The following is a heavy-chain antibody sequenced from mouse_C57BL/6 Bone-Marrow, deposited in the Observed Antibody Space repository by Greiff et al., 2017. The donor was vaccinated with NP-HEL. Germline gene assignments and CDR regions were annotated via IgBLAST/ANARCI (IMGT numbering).Heavy chain of an antibody. V-gene: IGHV1-72*01. D-gene: IGHD2-4*01. CDR1: GYTFTSYW. Sequence: VQLQQPGAELVKPGASVKLSCKASGYTFTSYWMHWVKQRPGRGLEWIGRIYPNSGGTKYNEKFKSKATLTVDKPSSTAYMQLSSLTSEDSAVYYCARWGDYDVEYYFDYWGQGTTLTVSS. CDR2: IYPNSGGT. CDR3: ARWGDYDVEYYFDY. J-gene: IGHJ2*01.